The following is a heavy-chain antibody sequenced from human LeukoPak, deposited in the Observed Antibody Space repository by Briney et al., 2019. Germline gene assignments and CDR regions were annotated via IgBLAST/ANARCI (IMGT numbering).Heavy chain of an antibody. CDR3: ARAVGYCSGGSCYYPYGMDV. J-gene: IGHJ6*04. CDR1: GSTFTDYY. D-gene: IGHD2-15*01. Sequence: ASVKVSCKASGSTFTDYYMHWVRQATGQGLEWMGWINPNSGGTNYAQKFQGWVTMTRDTSISTAYMELSRLRSDDTAVYYCARAVGYCSGGSCYYPYGMDVWGKGTTVTGSS. V-gene: IGHV1-2*04. CDR2: INPNSGGT.